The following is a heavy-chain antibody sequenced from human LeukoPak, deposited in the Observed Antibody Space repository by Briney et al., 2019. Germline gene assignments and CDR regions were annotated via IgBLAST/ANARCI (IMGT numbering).Heavy chain of an antibody. J-gene: IGHJ3*02. Sequence: GGSLRLSCAASGFTFSSYAMNWVRQAPGKGLEWVSSISGSGGSTYYADSVKGRFTISGDNSKNTLYLQMNSLRAEDTAVYYCAKPRDVLLWFGELYNDAFDIWGQGTMVTVSS. CDR1: GFTFSSYA. CDR3: AKPRDVLLWFGELYNDAFDI. D-gene: IGHD3-10*01. CDR2: ISGSGGST. V-gene: IGHV3-23*01.